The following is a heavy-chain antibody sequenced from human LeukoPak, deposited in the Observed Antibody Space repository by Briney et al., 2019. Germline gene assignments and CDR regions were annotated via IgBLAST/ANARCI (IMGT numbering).Heavy chain of an antibody. V-gene: IGHV5-51*01. Sequence: GESLKISCEGSGYRFTSYWIGWVRQMSGKGLEWMGIIYPGDSDTRYNPSFQGQVIISADKSTNTAHLQWSSLKASDTAIYYCARLRYCSGGSCYPDYWGQGALVTVSS. J-gene: IGHJ4*02. CDR3: ARLRYCSGGSCYPDY. CDR1: GYRFTSYW. CDR2: IYPGDSDT. D-gene: IGHD2-15*01.